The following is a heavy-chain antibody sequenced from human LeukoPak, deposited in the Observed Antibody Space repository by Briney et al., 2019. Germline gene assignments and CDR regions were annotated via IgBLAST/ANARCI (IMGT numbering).Heavy chain of an antibody. Sequence: GGSLRLSCAASGFTVSSNYMTWVRQAPGKGLEWVSGINWSGDTTHYADSVKGRFTISRDNAKNSLYLQMNSLRAEDTAFYYCARGRYCSGGSCDTPMDYWGQGTLVTVSS. J-gene: IGHJ4*02. D-gene: IGHD2-15*01. CDR1: GFTVSSNY. CDR2: INWSGDTT. CDR3: ARGRYCSGGSCDTPMDY. V-gene: IGHV3-20*04.